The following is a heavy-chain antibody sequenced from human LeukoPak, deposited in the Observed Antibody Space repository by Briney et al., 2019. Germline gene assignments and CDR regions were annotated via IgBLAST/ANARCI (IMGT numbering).Heavy chain of an antibody. J-gene: IGHJ3*01. V-gene: IGHV3-23*01. Sequence: PGGSLRLSCAASAFSFSKFASIWVRQAPGKGLEWVSAITANGGYTLYADAVKGRFTVSRDNSKNTLYLQINSLRPEDTAMYYCAKDPNGDYIGAFDFWGQGTMVTVSS. D-gene: IGHD4-17*01. CDR3: AKDPNGDYIGAFDF. CDR2: ITANGGYT. CDR1: AFSFSKFA.